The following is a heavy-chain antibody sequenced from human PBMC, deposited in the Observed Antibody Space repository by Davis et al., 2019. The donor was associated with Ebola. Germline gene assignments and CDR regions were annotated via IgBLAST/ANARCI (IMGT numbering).Heavy chain of an antibody. CDR2: IIPILGIA. Sequence: SVTVSCKASGGTFSSYAISWVRQAPGQGLEWMGGIIPILGIANYAQKFQGRVTITADESTSTAYMELSSLRSEDTAVYYCARSVSDYIWGSYRPYFDYWGQGTLVTVSS. J-gene: IGHJ4*02. CDR3: ARSVSDYIWGSYRPYFDY. D-gene: IGHD3-16*02. V-gene: IGHV1-69*10. CDR1: GGTFSSYA.